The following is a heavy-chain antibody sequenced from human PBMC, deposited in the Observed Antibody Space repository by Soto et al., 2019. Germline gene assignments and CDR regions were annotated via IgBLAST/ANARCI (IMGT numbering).Heavy chain of an antibody. CDR2: ISSSGSTI. CDR3: ARDRFTGYSSSWYDY. J-gene: IGHJ4*02. D-gene: IGHD6-13*01. V-gene: IGHV3-11*01. Sequence: GGSLRLSCAASGFTFSDYYMSWIRQAPGKGLEWVSYISSSGSTIYYADSVKGRFTISRDNAKNSLYLQMNSLRAEDTAVYYCARDRFTGYSSSWYDYWGQGTLVTVSS. CDR1: GFTFSDYY.